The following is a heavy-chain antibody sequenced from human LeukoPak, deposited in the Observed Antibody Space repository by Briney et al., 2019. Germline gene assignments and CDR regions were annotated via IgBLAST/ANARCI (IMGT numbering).Heavy chain of an antibody. Sequence: ASVKVSCKASGYTFTGYYMHWVRQAPGQGLEWMGWINPNRGGANYAQKFQGRVTMTRDTSISTAYMELSRLRSDDTAVYYCARILSGPWRWFDPWGQGTLVTVSS. J-gene: IGHJ5*02. D-gene: IGHD3-3*01. CDR3: ARILSGPWRWFDP. CDR1: GYTFTGYY. V-gene: IGHV1-2*02. CDR2: INPNRGGA.